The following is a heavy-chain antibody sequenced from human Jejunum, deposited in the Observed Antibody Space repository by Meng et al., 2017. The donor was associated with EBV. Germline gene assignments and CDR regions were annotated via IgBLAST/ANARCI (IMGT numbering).Heavy chain of an antibody. CDR2: INTKTGNP. J-gene: IGHJ4*02. Sequence: QVRLVPVGSEFKKPGASVKVSCKAFGYTFSSYAMNWVRRAPGQGLKWMGWINTKTGNPTYAQGFTGRFVFSLDTSVGTAYLQISSLKAEDTAVYYCARDWGGDYLDYWGQGTLVTVSS. CDR1: GYTFSSYA. CDR3: ARDWGGDYLDY. V-gene: IGHV7-4-1*02. D-gene: IGHD3-10*01.